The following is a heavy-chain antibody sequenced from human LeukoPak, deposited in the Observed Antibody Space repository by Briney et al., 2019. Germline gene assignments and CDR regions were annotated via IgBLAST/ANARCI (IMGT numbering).Heavy chain of an antibody. V-gene: IGHV3-30*04. D-gene: IGHD3-10*01. CDR1: GFSFSGYA. CDR2: ISHDEKNK. J-gene: IGHJ4*02. CDR3: ATTFRGVIITRLDY. Sequence: GRSLRLSCAASGFSFSGYALHWVRRTPGKGLEWVAVISHDEKNKFYAESVKGRFTISRDNSKNTLFLEMNSLRPEDTAFYYCATTFRGVIITRLDYWGQGTLVTVSS.